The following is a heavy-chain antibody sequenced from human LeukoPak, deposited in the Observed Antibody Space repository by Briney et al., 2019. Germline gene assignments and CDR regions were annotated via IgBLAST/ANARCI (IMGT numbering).Heavy chain of an antibody. CDR1: GFTFTSSA. Sequence: SVKVSCKASGFTFTSSAMQWVRQARGQRLEWIGWIVVGSGNTNYAQKFQERVTITRDMSTSTAYMELSSLRSEDTAVYYCAPTGMVRGEYRFQHWGQGTLVTVSS. J-gene: IGHJ1*01. V-gene: IGHV1-58*02. CDR3: APTGMVRGEYRFQH. CDR2: IVVGSGNT. D-gene: IGHD3-10*01.